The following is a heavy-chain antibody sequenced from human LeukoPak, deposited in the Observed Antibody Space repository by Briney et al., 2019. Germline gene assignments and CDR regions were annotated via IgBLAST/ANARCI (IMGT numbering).Heavy chain of an antibody. CDR1: GFAFSSYG. CDR3: ARVSSSGYYADY. V-gene: IGHV3-33*01. Sequence: PGRSLRLSCAASGFAFSSYGMHWVRQAPGKGLEWVAVIWYDGSNKYYADSVKGRFTISRDNSKNTLYLQMNSLRAEDTAVYYCARVSSSGYYADYWGQGTLVTVSS. CDR2: IWYDGSNK. D-gene: IGHD3-22*01. J-gene: IGHJ4*02.